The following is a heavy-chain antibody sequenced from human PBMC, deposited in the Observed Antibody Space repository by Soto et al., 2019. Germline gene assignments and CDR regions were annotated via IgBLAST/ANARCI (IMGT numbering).Heavy chain of an antibody. J-gene: IGHJ6*02. Sequence: EVQLVESGGGLVKPGGSLRLSCAASGFTFSSYSMNWVRQAPGKGLEWVSSITSSSSYIYYADSVKGRFTISRDNAKNSLDLQRNSLRAEGTAVYYCASEQWAGGMDVWGQGTTVTVSS. V-gene: IGHV3-21*01. CDR1: GFTFSSYS. CDR3: ASEQWAGGMDV. D-gene: IGHD6-19*01. CDR2: ITSSSSYI.